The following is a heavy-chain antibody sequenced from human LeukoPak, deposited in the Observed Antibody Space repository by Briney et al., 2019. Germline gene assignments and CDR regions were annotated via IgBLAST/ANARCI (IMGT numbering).Heavy chain of an antibody. J-gene: IGHJ3*02. V-gene: IGHV1-69*04. D-gene: IGHD5-12*01. Sequence: SVKVSCKASGGTFSSYAISWVRQAPGQGLEWMGRIIPILGIANYAQKFQGRVTITADKSTSTAYMELSSLRSEDTAVYYCARDQVVATLEDAFDIWGQGTMVTVSS. CDR2: IIPILGIA. CDR3: ARDQVVATLEDAFDI. CDR1: GGTFSSYA.